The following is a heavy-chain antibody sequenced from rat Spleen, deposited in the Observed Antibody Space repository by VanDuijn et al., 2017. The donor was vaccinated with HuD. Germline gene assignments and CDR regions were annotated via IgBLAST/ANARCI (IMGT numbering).Heavy chain of an antibody. V-gene: IGHV5-27*01. Sequence: EVQLVESGGGLVQPGRSLKLSCAASGRTFSDYYMAWVRQAPTKGLEWVAYISTGGTTTYYRDSVKGRFTISRDDAKSTLYLQMDSLRSEDTATYYCARPSYGFPFAYWGQGTLVTISS. J-gene: IGHJ3*01. CDR1: GRTFSDYY. D-gene: IGHD1-3*01. CDR2: ISTGGTTT. CDR3: ARPSYGFPFAY.